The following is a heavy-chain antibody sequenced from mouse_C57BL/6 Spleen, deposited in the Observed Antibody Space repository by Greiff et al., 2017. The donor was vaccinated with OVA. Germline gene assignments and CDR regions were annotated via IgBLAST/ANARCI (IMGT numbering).Heavy chain of an antibody. CDR2: INYDGSST. Sequence: EVQLVESEGGLVQPGSSMKLSCTASGFTFSDYYMAWVRQVPEKGLEWVANINYDGSSTYYLDSLKSRFIISRDNAKNILYLQMSSLKSEDTATYYCARAGSSYGTFWYFDVWGTGTTVTVSS. CDR1: GFTFSDYY. D-gene: IGHD1-1*01. V-gene: IGHV5-16*01. J-gene: IGHJ1*03. CDR3: ARAGSSYGTFWYFDV.